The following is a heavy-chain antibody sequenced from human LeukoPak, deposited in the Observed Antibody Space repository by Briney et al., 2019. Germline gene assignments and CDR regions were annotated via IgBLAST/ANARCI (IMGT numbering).Heavy chain of an antibody. Sequence: PSETLSLTCTVSGGSISSGDYYWSWIRQPPGKGLEWIGYIYYSGSTYYNPSLKSRFTISVDTSKNQFSLKLSSVTAADTAVYYCGGNRPYGGALDYYYGMDVWGQGTTVTVSS. CDR3: GGNRPYGGALDYYYGMDV. CDR2: IYYSGST. D-gene: IGHD4/OR15-4a*01. V-gene: IGHV4-30-4*01. J-gene: IGHJ6*02. CDR1: GGSISSGDYY.